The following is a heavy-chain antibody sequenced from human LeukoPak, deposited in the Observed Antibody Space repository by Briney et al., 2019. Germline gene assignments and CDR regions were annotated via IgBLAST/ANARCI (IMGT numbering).Heavy chain of an antibody. J-gene: IGHJ4*02. CDR3: ARDGSDYYGSGSERVYFDY. CDR2: INPNSGGT. Sequence: GASVKVSCKASGYTFTGYYMHWVRQAHGQGLEWMGWINPNSGGTNYAQKFQGRVTMTRDTSISTAYMELSRLRSDDTAVYYCARDGSDYYGSGSERVYFDYWGQGTLVTVSS. D-gene: IGHD3-10*01. CDR1: GYTFTGYY. V-gene: IGHV1-2*02.